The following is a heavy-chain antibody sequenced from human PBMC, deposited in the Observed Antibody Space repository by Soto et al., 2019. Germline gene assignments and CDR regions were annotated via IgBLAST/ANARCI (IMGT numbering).Heavy chain of an antibody. V-gene: IGHV1-46*01. D-gene: IGHD4-17*01. CDR2: INPSGGST. Sequence: ASLKGSCKTSGYTFTSYYMHWVRQAPGQGLEWMGIINPSGGSTSYAQKFQGRVTMTRDTSTSTVYMELSSLRSEDTAVYYCARRDYGDGGSYYFDYWGQGTLVTVSS. J-gene: IGHJ4*02. CDR1: GYTFTSYY. CDR3: ARRDYGDGGSYYFDY.